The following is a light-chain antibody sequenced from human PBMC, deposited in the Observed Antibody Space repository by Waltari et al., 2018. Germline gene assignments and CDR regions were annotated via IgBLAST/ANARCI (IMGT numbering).Light chain of an antibody. CDR2: EVS. V-gene: IGLV2-8*01. Sequence: QSALTQSPSASGSPGQSVTISCAGTSSDVGGYDYVSWYQQLPGKATKLMIYEVSKRPSGVPDRFSGSKSGNTASLTVSGLQAEDEAHYYCSSYAGSNNRVVFGGGTKLTVL. CDR3: SSYAGSNNRVV. CDR1: SSDVGGYDY. J-gene: IGLJ2*01.